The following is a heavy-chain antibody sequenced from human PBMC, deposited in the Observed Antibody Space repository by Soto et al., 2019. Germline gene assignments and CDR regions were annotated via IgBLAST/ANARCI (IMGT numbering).Heavy chain of an antibody. V-gene: IGHV1-18*01. D-gene: IGHD6-19*01. CDR2: ISGYNGNT. J-gene: IGHJ4*02. Sequence: ASVKVSCKTSGYTFSSYGFSWVRQAPGQGLEWIGWISGYNGNTNYAQRFQGRVTMTTDTSTSTAYMELRSLRSDDTAVYYCASLFTRIAVAGSPPPCYWGQGALVTVSS. CDR3: ASLFTRIAVAGSPPPCY. CDR1: GYTFSSYG.